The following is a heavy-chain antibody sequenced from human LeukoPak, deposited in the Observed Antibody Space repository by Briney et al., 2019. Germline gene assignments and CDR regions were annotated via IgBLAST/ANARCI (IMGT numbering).Heavy chain of an antibody. CDR2: TSYDGRSK. V-gene: IGHV3-30*04. J-gene: IGHJ5*02. CDR1: GFTFSSYA. CDR3: AKDRGITMIVVA. D-gene: IGHD3-22*01. Sequence: GGSLRLSCAASGFTFSSYAVHWVRQAPVKGLEWVAVTSYDGRSKYYAASVKGRFTISRDESKKALYLQMNSLRVEDTAVYYCAKDRGITMIVVAWGQGTLVTVSS.